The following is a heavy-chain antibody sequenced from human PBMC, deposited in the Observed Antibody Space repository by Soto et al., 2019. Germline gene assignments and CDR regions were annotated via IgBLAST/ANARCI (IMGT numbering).Heavy chain of an antibody. Sequence: LRLSCAASGFSFDRFVMSWIRQAPGKGLEWVSAISGSGGRTYYADSVEGRFSISRDNSKSTLYLQMTSLTVEDTALYYCVKPNAVDISVDSWGQGTLVTVSS. D-gene: IGHD2-2*03. V-gene: IGHV3-23*01. CDR1: GFSFDRFV. CDR2: ISGSGGRT. CDR3: VKPNAVDISVDS. J-gene: IGHJ4*02.